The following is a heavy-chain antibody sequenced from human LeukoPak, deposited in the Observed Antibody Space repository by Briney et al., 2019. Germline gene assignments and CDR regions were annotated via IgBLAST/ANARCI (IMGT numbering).Heavy chain of an antibody. CDR3: AKVAYGDYYYYGMDV. J-gene: IGHJ6*02. Sequence: GGSLRLSCAASGFTFDGYAMHWVRHAPGKGLERVSGISWNSGSIGYADSVKGRFTISRDNAKNSLYLQMNSLRAEDTALYYCAKVAYGDYYYYGMDVWGQGTTVTVSS. CDR2: ISWNSGSI. D-gene: IGHD4-17*01. CDR1: GFTFDGYA. V-gene: IGHV3-9*01.